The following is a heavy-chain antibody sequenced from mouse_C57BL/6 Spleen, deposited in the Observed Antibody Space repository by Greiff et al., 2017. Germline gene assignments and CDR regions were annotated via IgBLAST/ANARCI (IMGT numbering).Heavy chain of an antibody. V-gene: IGHV5-15*01. CDR2: ISNLAYSI. Sequence: EVKLMESGGGLVQPGGSLKLSCAASGFTFSDYGMAWVRQAPRKGPEWVAFISNLAYSIYYADTVTGRFTISRENAKNTLYLEMSSLRSEDTAMYYCARIYYGNLYAMDYWGQGTSVTVSS. CDR3: ARIYYGNLYAMDY. CDR1: GFTFSDYG. J-gene: IGHJ4*01. D-gene: IGHD2-1*01.